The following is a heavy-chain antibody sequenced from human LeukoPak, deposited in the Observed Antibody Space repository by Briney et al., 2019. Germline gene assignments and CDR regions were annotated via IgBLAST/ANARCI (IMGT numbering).Heavy chain of an antibody. D-gene: IGHD6-13*01. V-gene: IGHV1-2*02. Sequence: ASVKVSCKASGHTFTGYYMHWVRQAPGQGLEWMGWINPNSGGTNYAQKFQGRVTMTRDTSISTAYMELSRLRSDDTAVYYCASWAAAGNYYYYYMDVWGKGTTVTVSS. J-gene: IGHJ6*03. CDR3: ASWAAAGNYYYYYMDV. CDR1: GHTFTGYY. CDR2: INPNSGGT.